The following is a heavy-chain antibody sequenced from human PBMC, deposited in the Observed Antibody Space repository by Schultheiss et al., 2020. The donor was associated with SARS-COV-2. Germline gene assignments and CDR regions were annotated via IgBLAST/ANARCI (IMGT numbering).Heavy chain of an antibody. CDR2: IYYSGST. CDR3: ARSKRAAAVNWFDA. Sequence: SETLSLTCTVSGGSISSGGYYWSWLRPHPGMGLEWIGYIYYSGSTYYNPSLKSRVTISVDTSKNQFSLKLSSVTAADTAVYYCARSKRAAAVNWFDAWGQGTLVTVSS. J-gene: IGHJ5*02. CDR1: GGSISSGGYY. D-gene: IGHD6-13*01. V-gene: IGHV4-31*03.